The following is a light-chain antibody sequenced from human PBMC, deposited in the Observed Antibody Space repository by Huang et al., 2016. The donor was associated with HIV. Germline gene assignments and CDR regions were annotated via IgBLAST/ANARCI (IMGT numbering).Light chain of an antibody. CDR3: QQYNNWPT. Sequence: EMVMTQSPATLSVSPGEGATLSSRAIHGVGSNLAWYQQKPGQAPSLLIYDASTRANVIPAGFSRSGSGTEFTLTIISLQSEDSAVYYCQQYNNWPTFGQGTKVEIK. CDR1: HGVGSN. J-gene: IGKJ1*01. V-gene: IGKV3-15*01. CDR2: DAS.